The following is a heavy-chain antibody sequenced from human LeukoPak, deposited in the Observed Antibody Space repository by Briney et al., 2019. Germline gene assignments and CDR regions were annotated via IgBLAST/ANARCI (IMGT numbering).Heavy chain of an antibody. D-gene: IGHD6-19*01. CDR3: AREAVAGAFDS. CDR1: RFTVNDYY. CDR2: IGSSDNII. Sequence: GGSLRLSCAASRFTVNDYYMSWIRQAPGKGLEWVSDIGSSDNIISYANSVKGRFAISRDFAKNSLYLQMNSLRADDTAVYYCAREAVAGAFDSWGQGTLVTVSS. V-gene: IGHV3-11*01. J-gene: IGHJ4*02.